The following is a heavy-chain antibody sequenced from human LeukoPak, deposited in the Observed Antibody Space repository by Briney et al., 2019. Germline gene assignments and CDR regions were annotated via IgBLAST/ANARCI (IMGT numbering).Heavy chain of an antibody. CDR3: AKDSGYSSGWPLDY. CDR1: GFTFSSYG. D-gene: IGHD6-19*01. Sequence: GGSPRLSCAASGFTFSSYGMHWVRQAPGKGLEWVAVIWYDGSNKYYADSVKGRFTISRDNSKNTLYLQMNSLRAEDTAVHYCAKDSGYSSGWPLDYWGQGTLVTVSS. V-gene: IGHV3-30*02. CDR2: IWYDGSNK. J-gene: IGHJ4*02.